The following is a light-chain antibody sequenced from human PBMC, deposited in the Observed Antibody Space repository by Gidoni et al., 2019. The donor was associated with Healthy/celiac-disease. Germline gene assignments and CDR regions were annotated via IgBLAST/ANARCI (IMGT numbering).Light chain of an antibody. Sequence: EIVLTQSPGTLSLSPGERATLSCRASQSVSSSYLAWYQQKPGQAPRLLIYGASSRATGIPDRFSGSGSGTDFTLTISILEPEDFAVYYCQQYGSSPPFTFGPXTKVDIK. CDR3: QQYGSSPPFT. V-gene: IGKV3-20*01. CDR2: GAS. J-gene: IGKJ3*01. CDR1: QSVSSSY.